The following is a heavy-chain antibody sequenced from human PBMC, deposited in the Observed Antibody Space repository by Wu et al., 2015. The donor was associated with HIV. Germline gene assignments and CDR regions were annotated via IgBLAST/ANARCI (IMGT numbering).Heavy chain of an antibody. D-gene: IGHD3-3*01. Sequence: QVQLQQWGAGLLKPSETLSLKCAVYGGSFSGYYWSWIRQFSGKGLEWLGEINHTGSTSYNPSLKSRVTISVDTSKNQFSLKLSSVTAADTAIYYCARGFWSGPDQYSFYYYMDVWGKGTTVIVSS. CDR3: ARGFWSGPDQYSFYYYMDV. J-gene: IGHJ6*03. CDR1: GGSFSGYY. V-gene: IGHV4-34*02. CDR2: INHTGST.